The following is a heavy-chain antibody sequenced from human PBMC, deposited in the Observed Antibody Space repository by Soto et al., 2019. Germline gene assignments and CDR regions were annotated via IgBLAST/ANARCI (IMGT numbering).Heavy chain of an antibody. CDR2: IKQDGSEK. CDR3: ARDGTMVYAPTNY. Sequence: GGSLRLSCAASGFTFSSYWMSWVRQAPGKGLEWVANIKQDGSEKYYVDSVKGRFTISRDNAKNSLYLQMNSLRAEDTAVYYCARDGTMVYAPTNYWGQGTLVTVSS. CDR1: GFTFSSYW. D-gene: IGHD2-8*01. V-gene: IGHV3-7*05. J-gene: IGHJ4*02.